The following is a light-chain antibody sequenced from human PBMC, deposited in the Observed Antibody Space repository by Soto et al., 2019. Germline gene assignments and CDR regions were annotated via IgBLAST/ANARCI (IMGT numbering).Light chain of an antibody. J-gene: IGKJ5*01. CDR1: QDISNF. V-gene: IGKV1-33*01. Sequence: DIQMTQSPSSLSTSVGDRVTISCQASQDISNFLNWYQQKPGKAPKLLIYDASDLEAGVPSRFSGSGSRTDFTFTISSLQAEDIATYYCQQYDEFPLTFGQGTRLEIK. CDR3: QQYDEFPLT. CDR2: DAS.